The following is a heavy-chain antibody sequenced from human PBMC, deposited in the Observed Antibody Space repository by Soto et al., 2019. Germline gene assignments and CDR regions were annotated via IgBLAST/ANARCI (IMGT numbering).Heavy chain of an antibody. Sequence: SGGSLRLSCVASGFTFSTDAMSWVWHAPGQGLEWVAGVAASDGATYYADSVKGRFTISRDNSKNTLYLQMNSPRAEDTAVYYCAKHLHIVVRFSTPFAFYGFDVWGQGTTVTVSS. CDR1: GFTFSTDA. J-gene: IGHJ6*02. V-gene: IGHV3-23*01. D-gene: IGHD2-2*01. CDR2: VAASDGAT. CDR3: AKHLHIVVRFSTPFAFYGFDV.